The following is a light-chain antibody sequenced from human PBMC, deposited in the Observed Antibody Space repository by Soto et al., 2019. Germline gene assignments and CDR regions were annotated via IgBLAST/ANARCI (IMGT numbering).Light chain of an antibody. Sequence: QTVVTQPPSVSGAPGQRVTISCTGSSSNIGAGYDVHWYQQLPGTAPKLLIYGNSNRPSGVPDRFSGSKSGTSASLAITGLQAEDEADYYCQSYDSSLSHVVFGGGTQLTV. CDR3: QSYDSSLSHVV. V-gene: IGLV1-40*01. J-gene: IGLJ2*01. CDR2: GNS. CDR1: SSNIGAGYD.